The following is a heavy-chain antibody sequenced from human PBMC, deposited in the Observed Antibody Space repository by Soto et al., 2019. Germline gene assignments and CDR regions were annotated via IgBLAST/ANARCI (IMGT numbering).Heavy chain of an antibody. CDR1: GFTFSSYG. V-gene: IGHV3-33*01. CDR2: IWYDGSNK. J-gene: IGHJ6*02. D-gene: IGHD3-3*01. CDR3: ARAYDFWSGYPYYYYYGMDV. Sequence: GGSLRLSCAASGFTFSSYGMHWVRQAPGKGLEWVAVIWYDGSNKYYADSVKGRFTISRDNSKNTLYLQMNSLRAEDTAVCYCARAYDFWSGYPYYYYYGMDVWGQGTTVTVSS.